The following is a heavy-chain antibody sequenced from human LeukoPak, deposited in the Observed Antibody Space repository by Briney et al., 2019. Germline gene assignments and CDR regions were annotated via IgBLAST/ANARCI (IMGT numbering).Heavy chain of an antibody. CDR3: ARSLDIGHYYYYMDV. V-gene: IGHV4-31*03. CDR1: GDSINTGGYY. J-gene: IGHJ6*03. Sequence: ILSLTCFVSGDSINTGGYYWSWIRQHPGKGLEWIGYIYYSGSTFYNPSLKSRVTISIDTSKNHFSLKMSSVTAADTAVYYCARSLDIGHYYYYMDVWGEGTTVTVSS. D-gene: IGHD3-9*01. CDR2: IYYSGST.